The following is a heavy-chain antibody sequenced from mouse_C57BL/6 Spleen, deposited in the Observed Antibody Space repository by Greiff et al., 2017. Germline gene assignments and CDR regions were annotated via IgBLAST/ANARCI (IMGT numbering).Heavy chain of an antibody. CDR3: ASHTVVATNWYFDV. CDR2: IYPGDGDT. CDR1: GYAFSSSW. D-gene: IGHD1-1*01. V-gene: IGHV1-82*01. J-gene: IGHJ1*03. Sequence: QVHVKQSGPELVKPGASVKISCKASGYAFSSSWMNWVKQRPGKGLEWIGRIYPGDGDTNYNGKFKGKATLTADKSSSTAYMQLSSLTSEDSAVYFCASHTVVATNWYFDVWGTGTTVTVSS.